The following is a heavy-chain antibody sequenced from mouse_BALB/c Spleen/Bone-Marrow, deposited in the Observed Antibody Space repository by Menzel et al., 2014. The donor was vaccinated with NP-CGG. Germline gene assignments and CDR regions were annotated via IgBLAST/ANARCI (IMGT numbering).Heavy chain of an antibody. J-gene: IGHJ3*01. V-gene: IGHV14-3*02. CDR1: GFNIRDTY. Sequence: VQLQQSGAELVKPGASVKLSRTSSGFNIRDTYIHWVKQRPEQGLEWIGKIDPAKDNTEYDPKFQGKATITADTPSNTAYLQPSSLTSEDTAVYYCARGVRQLGLPFWGQGTLVTVST. CDR3: ARGVRQLGLPF. D-gene: IGHD3-2*01. CDR2: IDPAKDNT.